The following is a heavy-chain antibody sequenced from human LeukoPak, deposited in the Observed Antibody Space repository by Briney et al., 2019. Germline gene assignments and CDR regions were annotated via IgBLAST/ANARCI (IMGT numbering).Heavy chain of an antibody. D-gene: IGHD3-10*01. Sequence: SETLSLTCTVSGGSISSGHYYWGWIRQPPGKGLEWIGSIYHSGSTYYNPSLKSRVTISVDTSKNQFSLKLSSVTAADTAVYYCARDRVREPYDYWGQGTLVTVSS. CDR3: ARDRVREPYDY. V-gene: IGHV4-39*07. CDR2: IYHSGST. CDR1: GGSISSGHYY. J-gene: IGHJ4*02.